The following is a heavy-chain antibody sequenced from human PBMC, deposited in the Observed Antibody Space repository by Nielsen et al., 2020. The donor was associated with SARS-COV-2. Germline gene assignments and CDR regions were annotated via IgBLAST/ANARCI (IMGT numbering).Heavy chain of an antibody. J-gene: IGHJ4*02. D-gene: IGHD4-23*01. CDR1: GFTFDDYA. CDR3: AKFPEYGGNTFDY. Sequence: GGSLRLSCAASGFTFDDYAMHWVRQAPGKGLEWVSGISWNSGSIGYADSVKGRFTISRDNAKNSLYLQMNSLRAEDTALYYCAKFPEYGGNTFDYWGQGTLVTVSS. V-gene: IGHV3-9*01. CDR2: ISWNSGSI.